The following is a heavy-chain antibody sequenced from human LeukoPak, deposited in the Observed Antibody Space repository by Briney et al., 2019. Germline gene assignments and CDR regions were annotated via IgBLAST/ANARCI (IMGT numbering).Heavy chain of an antibody. V-gene: IGHV3-21*01. CDR1: GFTFRSYS. CDR2: IDPSSTYI. D-gene: IGHD6-19*01. Sequence: RTGGSLRLSCAASGFTFRSYSMNWVRQAPGKGLEWVSAIDPSSTYIYYADSVKGRFTIPRDNSKNTLYLQMNSLRAEDTAVYYCAKDSGYSSGWSDYWGQGTLVTVSS. J-gene: IGHJ4*02. CDR3: AKDSGYSSGWSDY.